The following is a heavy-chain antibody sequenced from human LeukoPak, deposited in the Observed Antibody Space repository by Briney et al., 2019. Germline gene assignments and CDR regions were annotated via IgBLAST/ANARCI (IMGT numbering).Heavy chain of an antibody. CDR1: GGSISSSSYY. V-gene: IGHV4-39*07. Sequence: SETLSLTCTVSGGSISSSSYYWGWIRQPPGKGLEWIGSIYYSGSTYYNPSLKSRVTIPVETSKNQFSLKLSSVTAADRGVYYCARDSGQRYGLGSLFDYWGQGTLVTVS. D-gene: IGHD3-10*01. J-gene: IGHJ4*02. CDR2: IYYSGST. CDR3: ARDSGQRYGLGSLFDY.